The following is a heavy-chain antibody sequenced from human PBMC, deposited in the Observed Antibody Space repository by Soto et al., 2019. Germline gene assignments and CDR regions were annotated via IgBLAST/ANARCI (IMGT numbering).Heavy chain of an antibody. V-gene: IGHV1-46*01. CDR2: INPSGGST. J-gene: IGHJ6*02. CDR1: GYTFTSYY. D-gene: IGHD3-3*01. Sequence: ASVKVSRKASGYTFTSYYMHWVRQAPGQGLEWMGIINPSGGSTSYAQKFQGRVTMTRDTSTSTVYMELSSLRSEDTAVYYCARGITIFGVVIMNYYYGMDVWGQGTTVTVSS. CDR3: ARGITIFGVVIMNYYYGMDV.